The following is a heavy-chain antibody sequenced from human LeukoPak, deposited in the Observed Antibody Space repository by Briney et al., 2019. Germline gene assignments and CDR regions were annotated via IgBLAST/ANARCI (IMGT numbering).Heavy chain of an antibody. CDR1: GGSINSTGYF. CDR3: ARGVSYYDSSGYYYSFDY. J-gene: IGHJ4*02. CDR2: IYYTGDA. D-gene: IGHD3-22*01. Sequence: PSETLSLTCDVSGGSINSTGYFWGWIRQSPGKGLEWLGAIYYTGDAYFNPSLRSRANMAVDTSENRSSLNLRSVTAADTAVYYCARGVSYYDSSGYYYSFDYWGQGTLVTVSS. V-gene: IGHV4-39*01.